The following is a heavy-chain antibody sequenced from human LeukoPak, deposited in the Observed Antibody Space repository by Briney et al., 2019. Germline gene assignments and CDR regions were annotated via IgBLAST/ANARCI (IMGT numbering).Heavy chain of an antibody. V-gene: IGHV4-31*03. J-gene: IGHJ4*02. CDR3: ARGLEGGSGSRRYSFDY. D-gene: IGHD3-10*01. Sequence: SQTLSLTCTVSGGSISSGGYYWSWIRQHPGKGLEWIGYIYYSGSTYYNPSLKSRVTISVDTSKNQFSLKLSSVTAADTAVYYCARGLEGGSGSRRYSFDYWGQGTLVTVSS. CDR1: GGSISSGGYY. CDR2: IYYSGST.